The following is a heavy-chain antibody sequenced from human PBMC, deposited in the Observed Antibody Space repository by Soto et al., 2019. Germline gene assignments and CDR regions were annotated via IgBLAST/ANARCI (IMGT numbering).Heavy chain of an antibody. CDR3: ATLPRAYDILTGYYDGSAALLDY. CDR1: GGSFSGYY. D-gene: IGHD3-9*01. V-gene: IGHV4-34*01. CDR2: INHSGST. J-gene: IGHJ4*02. Sequence: SETLSLTCAVYGGSFSGYYWSWIRQPPGKGLEWIGEINHSGSTNYNPSLKSRVTTSVDTSKNQFSLKLSSVTAADTAVYYCATLPRAYDILTGYYDGSAALLDYWGQGTLVTVSS.